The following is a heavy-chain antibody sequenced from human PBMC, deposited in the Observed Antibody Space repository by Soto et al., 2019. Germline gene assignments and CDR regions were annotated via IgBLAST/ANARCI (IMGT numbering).Heavy chain of an antibody. CDR2: IYYSGST. D-gene: IGHD2-2*01. CDR1: VGSISSGGSS. V-gene: IGHV4-31*03. J-gene: IGHJ3*02. CDR3: ARDLLGYCSSTSCPGAFDI. Sequence: QVQLQESGPGLVKPSQTLSLTCTVSVGSISSGGSSWSWIRQHPGRALGWFGTIYYSGSTYYNPSLKSRVTISVDTSKNQFSLKLSSVTAADTAVYYCARDLLGYCSSTSCPGAFDIWGQGTMVTVSS.